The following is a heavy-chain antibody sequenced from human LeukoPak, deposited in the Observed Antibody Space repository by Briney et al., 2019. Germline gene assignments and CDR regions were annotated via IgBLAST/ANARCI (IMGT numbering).Heavy chain of an antibody. CDR3: ARGWDSSGWYDYYYMDV. D-gene: IGHD6-19*01. CDR2: ISSSSSYI. J-gene: IGHJ6*03. Sequence: GGSLRLSCAASSFIFQSYSTNWVRQAPGKGLEWVSSISSSSSYIYYADSVKGRFTISRDNAKNSLYLQMNSLRAEDTPVYYWARGWDSSGWYDYYYMDVWGKGTTVTVSS. CDR1: SFIFQSYS. V-gene: IGHV3-21*01.